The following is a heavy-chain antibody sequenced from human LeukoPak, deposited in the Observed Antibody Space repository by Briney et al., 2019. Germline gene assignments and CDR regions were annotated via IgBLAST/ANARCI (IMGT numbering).Heavy chain of an antibody. CDR3: AAGPKYQLLLGASLFYYYGMDV. J-gene: IGHJ6*02. Sequence: SVKVSCKASGFTFSSSAMQWVRQARGQRLEWIGWIVVGSGNTNSAQKFQERVTITRDMSTSTAYMELSSLRSEDTAVYYCAAGPKYQLLLGASLFYYYGMDVWGQGTTATVSS. V-gene: IGHV1-58*02. D-gene: IGHD2-2*01. CDR1: GFTFSSSA. CDR2: IVVGSGNT.